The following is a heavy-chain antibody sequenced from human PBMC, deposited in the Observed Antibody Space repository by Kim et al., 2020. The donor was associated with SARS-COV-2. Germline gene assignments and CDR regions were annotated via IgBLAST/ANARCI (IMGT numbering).Heavy chain of an antibody. CDR3: ARLDMTTATPTFDY. CDR2: IYHSGST. CDR1: GGSISSSNW. V-gene: IGHV4-4*02. J-gene: IGHJ4*02. D-gene: IGHD4-17*01. Sequence: SETLSLTCAVSGGSISSSNWWSWVRQPPGKGLEWIGEIYHSGSTNYNPSLKSRVTISVDKSKNQFSLKLSSVTAADTAVYYCARLDMTTATPTFDYWGQGTLVTVSS.